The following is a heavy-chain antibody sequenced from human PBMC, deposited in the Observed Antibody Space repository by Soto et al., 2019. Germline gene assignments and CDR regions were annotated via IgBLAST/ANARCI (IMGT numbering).Heavy chain of an antibody. CDR1: GYTFTGYY. V-gene: IGHV1-2*02. J-gene: IGHJ3*01. CDR2: INPNSGGT. Sequence: VASVKVSCKASGYTFTGYYMHWVRQAPGQGLEWMGWINPNSGGTNYAQKFQGRVTMTRDTSISTAYMELSRLRSDDTAVYYCARESPVNPTVGAPGGFDAFDLWGQGTMVTVSS. D-gene: IGHD1-26*01. CDR3: ARESPVNPTVGAPGGFDAFDL.